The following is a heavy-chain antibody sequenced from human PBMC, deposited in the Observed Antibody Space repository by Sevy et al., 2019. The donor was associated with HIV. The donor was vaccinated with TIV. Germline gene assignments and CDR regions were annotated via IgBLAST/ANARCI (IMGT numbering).Heavy chain of an antibody. CDR3: ARWDADRRWYFDY. V-gene: IGHV3-21*01. CDR2: ISSSSDYV. D-gene: IGHD1-26*01. CDR1: GFTFSSYS. J-gene: IGHJ4*02. Sequence: GGSLRLSCAASGFTFSSYSMNWVRQAPGKGLEWVPSISSSSDYVFHADSVKGRFTISRDNAKNSLYLQMNSLRAEDTAVYYCARWDADRRWYFDYWGQGTLVTVSS.